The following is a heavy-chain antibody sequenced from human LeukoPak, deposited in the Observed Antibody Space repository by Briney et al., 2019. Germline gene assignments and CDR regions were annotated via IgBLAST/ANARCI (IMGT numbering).Heavy chain of an antibody. Sequence: PGGSLRLSCAASGFPFSTYWLHWVCQVPGKGPVWVARLSQDGRKTSYAESVKGRFIISRDNAKNTLYLQMNSLRAEDTAVYYCARGLPNYYGMDVWGQGTTVTVSS. J-gene: IGHJ6*02. CDR2: LSQDGRKT. CDR3: ARGLPNYYGMDV. CDR1: GFPFSTYW. V-gene: IGHV3-74*01.